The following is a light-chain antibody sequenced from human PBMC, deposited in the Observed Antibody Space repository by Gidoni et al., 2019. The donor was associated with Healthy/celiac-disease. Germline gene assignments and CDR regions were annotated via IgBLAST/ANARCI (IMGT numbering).Light chain of an antibody. CDR1: SSDVGGYNY. CDR2: DVS. CDR3: CSYAGSYGV. Sequence: QSALPQPRSVSGPPGQSVTISCTGTSSDVGGYNYVSWYQQHPGKAPKLMIYDVSKRPSGVPDRFSGSKSGNTASLTISGLQAEDEADYYCCSYAGSYGVFGTGTKVTVL. V-gene: IGLV2-11*01. J-gene: IGLJ1*01.